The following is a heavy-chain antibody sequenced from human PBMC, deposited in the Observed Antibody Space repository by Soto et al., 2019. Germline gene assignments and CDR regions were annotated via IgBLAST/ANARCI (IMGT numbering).Heavy chain of an antibody. CDR3: AKGSGWYFNNWLDP. CDR1: GFTFSSYA. Sequence: PGGSLRLSCVPSGFTFSSYAMAWVRQAPGKGLEWVASITGSGDATFHAASVRGRFTMSRDNANNRLYLQMNSLRTEDTAIYYCAKGSGWYFNNWLDPWGQGTLVTVSS. D-gene: IGHD6-19*01. CDR2: ITGSGDAT. J-gene: IGHJ5*02. V-gene: IGHV3-23*01.